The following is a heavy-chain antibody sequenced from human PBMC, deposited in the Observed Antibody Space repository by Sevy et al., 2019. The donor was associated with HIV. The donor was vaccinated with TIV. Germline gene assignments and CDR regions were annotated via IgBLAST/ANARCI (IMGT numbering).Heavy chain of an antibody. CDR2: IYYSGST. Sequence: SETLSLTCTVSGGSISSYYWSWIRQPPGKGLEWIGNIYYSGSTNYNLSLRSRVTISVDTSKNQFSLKLSSVTAADTAVYYCARDRGYSGYDYDYWGQGTLVTVSS. J-gene: IGHJ4*02. D-gene: IGHD5-12*01. CDR1: GGSISSYY. CDR3: ARDRGYSGYDYDY. V-gene: IGHV4-59*01.